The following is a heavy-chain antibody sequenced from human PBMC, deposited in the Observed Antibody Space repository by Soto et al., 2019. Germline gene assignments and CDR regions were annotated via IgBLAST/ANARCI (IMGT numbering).Heavy chain of an antibody. CDR3: AKGLAYCGGDCYINGPYYYYYGMDV. CDR1: GFTFANAW. V-gene: IGHV3-15*01. CDR2: IKRETDGATT. D-gene: IGHD2-21*02. J-gene: IGHJ6*02. Sequence: GGSLRLSCAASGFTFANAWMSWVRQAPGKGLEWVGLIKRETDGATTGYADSVKGRFTISRDNSKNTLYLQMNSLRAEDTAVYYCAKGLAYCGGDCYINGPYYYYYGMDVWGQGTTVTVSS.